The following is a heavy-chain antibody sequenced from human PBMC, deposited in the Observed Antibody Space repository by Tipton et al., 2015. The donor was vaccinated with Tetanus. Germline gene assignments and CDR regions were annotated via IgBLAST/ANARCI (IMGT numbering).Heavy chain of an antibody. CDR3: ARAHCTDGVCNFDF. CDR1: GYSFNSYW. J-gene: IGHJ4*02. Sequence: QLVQSGAEVKKPGESLKISCQGSGYSFNSYWIGWVRQKPGKGLEWMGIIYPTDSDTRYSPSFQGQVTISTDKSIRTAYLQWNSLKASDTAMYYCARAHCTDGVCNFDFWGQGALVTVAS. D-gene: IGHD2-8*01. CDR2: IYPTDSDT. V-gene: IGHV5-51*01.